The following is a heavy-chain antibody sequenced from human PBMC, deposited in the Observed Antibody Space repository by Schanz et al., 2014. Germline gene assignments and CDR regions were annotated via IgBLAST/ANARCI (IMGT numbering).Heavy chain of an antibody. CDR1: GGSFSGYY. V-gene: IGHV4-34*01. J-gene: IGHJ4*02. CDR3: ARAARRTRVVPLYFDY. D-gene: IGHD2-2*01. Sequence: QVQLQQWGAGLLKPSETLSLTCAVYGGSFSGYYWSWIRQPPGKGLEWIAEINHGGSTNYNPSLKSRVTISVDTYKNQFSLKLRSVTAADTAVYYCARAARRTRVVPLYFDYWGQGTLVTVSS. CDR2: INHGGST.